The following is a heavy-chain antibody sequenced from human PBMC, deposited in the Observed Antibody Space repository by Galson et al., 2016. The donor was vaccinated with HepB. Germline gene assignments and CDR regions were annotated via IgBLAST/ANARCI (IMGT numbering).Heavy chain of an antibody. Sequence: SLRLSCAASGFTFNSYWMHWVRQAPGKGLEWVANIKQDGSEKYYLDSVRGRFTISRDNAKNSLYLTMNSLRAEDTAVYYCARDGRYFDWLLSPIFDSWGQGTLVTVSS. V-gene: IGHV3-7*03. CDR1: GFTFNSYW. D-gene: IGHD3-9*01. J-gene: IGHJ4*02. CDR2: IKQDGSEK. CDR3: ARDGRYFDWLLSPIFDS.